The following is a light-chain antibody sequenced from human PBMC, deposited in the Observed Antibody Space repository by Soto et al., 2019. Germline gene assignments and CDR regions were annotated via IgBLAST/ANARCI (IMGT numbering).Light chain of an antibody. CDR1: QSVTSTH. J-gene: IGKJ1*01. Sequence: EIVLMQSPGTLSLSPGERATLSCRASQSVTSTHLAWYQQKPGQAPRLLIYGASRRATGIPDRLSGSGSGTGFTRPLSRLEPEDVEVYYCQQYGSSPWPFGHGTKVEF. CDR3: QQYGSSPWP. CDR2: GAS. V-gene: IGKV3-20*01.